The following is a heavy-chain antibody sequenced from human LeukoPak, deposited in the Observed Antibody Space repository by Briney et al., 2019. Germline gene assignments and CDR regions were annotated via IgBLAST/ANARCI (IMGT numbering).Heavy chain of an antibody. D-gene: IGHD5-24*01. CDR3: ARASMATSTDAFDI. J-gene: IGHJ3*02. V-gene: IGHV1-69*04. CDR2: IIPILGIA. CDR1: GGTFSSYA. Sequence: SVKVSCKASGGTFSSYAISWVRQAPGQGLEWMGRIIPILGIANYAQKFQGRVTITADKSTSTAYMELSSLRSDDTAVYYCARASMATSTDAFDIWGQGTMVTVSS.